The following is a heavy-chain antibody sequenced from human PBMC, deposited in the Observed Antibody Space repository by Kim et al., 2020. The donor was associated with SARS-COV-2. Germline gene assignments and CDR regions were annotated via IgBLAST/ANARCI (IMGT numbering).Heavy chain of an antibody. V-gene: IGHV3-23*01. CDR1: GFALNKYA. J-gene: IGHJ4*02. CDR3: TKRDFYDSSTFSPFFDT. CDR2: ITGDSNEI. D-gene: IGHD3-22*01. Sequence: GGSLRLPCAASGFALNKYAMNWVRQAPGKGLEWVSGITGDSNEIYYADSVKGRFTISRDNSRNTLYLQMNSLTAEDTAVYYCTKRDFYDSSTFSPFFDTWGQGTLVTVAT.